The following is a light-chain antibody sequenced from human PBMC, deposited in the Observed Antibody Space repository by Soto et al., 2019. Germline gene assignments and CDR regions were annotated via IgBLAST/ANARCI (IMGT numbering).Light chain of an antibody. CDR1: SSDVDAYNY. J-gene: IGLJ1*01. CDR2: DVG. Sequence: QSALTQPASVSGSPGQSITISCTGTSSDVDAYNYVSWYQQHPGKAPKVMIYDVGNRPSGVSNRFSGSKSGKTASQTISGLQAEDEADYYCCSYTSSSTYVFGTGTKVTVL. V-gene: IGLV2-14*01. CDR3: CSYTSSSTYV.